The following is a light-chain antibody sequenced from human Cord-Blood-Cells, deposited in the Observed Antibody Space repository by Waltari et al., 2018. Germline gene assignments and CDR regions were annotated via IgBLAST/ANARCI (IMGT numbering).Light chain of an antibody. CDR3: QAWDGSTVV. J-gene: IGLJ2*01. CDR1: KLGDKY. V-gene: IGLV3-1*01. CDR2: QDS. Sequence: SYELTQPPSVSVSPGQTASITCSGDKLGDKYACWYQQKPGQSPVLVIYQDSNRPSGIPGRFSGSNSGNTATRTIGRAQAMDGADYYCQAWDGSTVVFDGGTKLTVL.